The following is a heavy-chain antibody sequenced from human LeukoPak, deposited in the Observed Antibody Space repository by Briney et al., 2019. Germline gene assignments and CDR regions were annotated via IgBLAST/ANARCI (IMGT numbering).Heavy chain of an antibody. Sequence: GGSLRLSCAASGFSVSSNYMSWVRQAPGKGLDWVSFICTDGRTYYADSVKGRFSISRDVSESTLYLQMTSLRADDTAVYYCTGDGVSRDWLFLDYWGQGTLVTVSS. J-gene: IGHJ4*02. CDR1: GFSVSSNY. V-gene: IGHV3-53*01. D-gene: IGHD3/OR15-3a*01. CDR2: ICTDGRT. CDR3: TGDGVSRDWLFLDY.